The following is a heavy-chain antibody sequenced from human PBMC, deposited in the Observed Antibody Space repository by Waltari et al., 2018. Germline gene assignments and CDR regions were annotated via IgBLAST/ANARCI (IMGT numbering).Heavy chain of an antibody. Sequence: QVQLVQSGAEVKKPGSAVKVSCKASGGTFSSYAISWVRQAHGQGREGLGGIIPIFGTANYAQKFQGRVTITTDESTSTAYMELSSLGSDDTAVYYCARESTPSISVSGSPLFDYWGQGTLVTVSS. CDR3: ARESTPSISVSGSPLFDY. D-gene: IGHD3-10*01. V-gene: IGHV1-69*05. CDR1: GGTFSSYA. J-gene: IGHJ4*02. CDR2: IIPIFGTA.